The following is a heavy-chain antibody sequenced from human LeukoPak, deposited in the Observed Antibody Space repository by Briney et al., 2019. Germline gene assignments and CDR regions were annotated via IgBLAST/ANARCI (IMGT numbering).Heavy chain of an antibody. CDR1: GGSISSSSYY. Sequence: PSETLSLTCTVSGGSISSSSYYWGWIRQPPGKGLEWIGSIYYSGSTYYNPSLKSRVTISVDTSKNQFSLKLSSVTAADTAVYYCARRIVGATTQGIWFDPWGQGTLVTVSS. CDR2: IYYSGST. D-gene: IGHD1-26*01. V-gene: IGHV4-39*07. CDR3: ARRIVGATTQGIWFDP. J-gene: IGHJ5*02.